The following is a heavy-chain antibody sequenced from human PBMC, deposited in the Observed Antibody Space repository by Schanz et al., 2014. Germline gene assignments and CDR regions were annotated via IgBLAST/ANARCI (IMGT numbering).Heavy chain of an antibody. CDR1: GGTFSTYP. CDR2: ISANNGNT. D-gene: IGHD6-19*01. V-gene: IGHV1-18*04. Sequence: QVQLVQSGAEVKKPGSSMKVSCKASGGTFSTYPINWLRQAPGQGLEWMGWISANNGNTNYAQKFQGRVTMTTDTSTSTAYMELRSLRSDDTAVYYCARGGYSSGWYDRDIAHFDYWGQGTLVTVSS. J-gene: IGHJ4*02. CDR3: ARGGYSSGWYDRDIAHFDY.